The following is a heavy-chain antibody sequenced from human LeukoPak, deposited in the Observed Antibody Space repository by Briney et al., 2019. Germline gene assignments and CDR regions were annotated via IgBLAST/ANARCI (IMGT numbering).Heavy chain of an antibody. CDR1: GFTFSSYW. CDR3: ARVYDSSGYYFPFFDY. J-gene: IGHJ4*02. Sequence: GGSLRLSCAASGFTFSSYWMSWVRQAPGKGLEWVANIKRDGSEKYYVDSVKGRFTISRDNAKNSLYLQMNSLRAEDTAVYYCARVYDSSGYYFPFFDYWGQGTLVTVSS. CDR2: IKRDGSEK. D-gene: IGHD3-22*01. V-gene: IGHV3-7*01.